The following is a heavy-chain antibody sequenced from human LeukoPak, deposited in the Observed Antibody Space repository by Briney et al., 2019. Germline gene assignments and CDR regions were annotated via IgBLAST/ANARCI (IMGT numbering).Heavy chain of an antibody. V-gene: IGHV7-4-1*02. CDR3: ARDDCSGGSCYGRNYYYGMDV. D-gene: IGHD2-15*01. CDR2: VNTNTGNP. CDR1: GYTFTIYA. J-gene: IGHJ6*02. Sequence: ASVNVSCTASGYTFTIYAMNWVRQAPGQGLEWMGWVNTNTGNPTYAQGFTGRFVFSLDTSVSTAYLQISSLKAEDTAVYYCARDDCSGGSCYGRNYYYGMDVWGQGTTVTVSS.